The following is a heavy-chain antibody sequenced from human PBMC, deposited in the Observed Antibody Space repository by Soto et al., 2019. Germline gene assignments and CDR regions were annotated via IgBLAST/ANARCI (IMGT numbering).Heavy chain of an antibody. CDR2: ISSDGNST. Sequence: GGSLRLSCSASGFTFKNYDIHWLRQAPGKGLEYVSAISSDGNSTYYEDSVKGRVSISRDNSKNTVSLQTSSLRAEDTAVYYCSIDRASSWEGPRWGPGTQGAGSS. CDR3: SIDRASSWEGPR. V-gene: IGHV3-64D*06. D-gene: IGHD6-13*01. CDR1: GFTFKNYD. J-gene: IGHJ1*01.